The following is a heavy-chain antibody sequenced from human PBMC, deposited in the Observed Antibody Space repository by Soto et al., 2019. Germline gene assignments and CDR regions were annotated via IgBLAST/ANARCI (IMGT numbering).Heavy chain of an antibody. J-gene: IGHJ6*02. V-gene: IGHV3-30*18. D-gene: IGHD1-26*01. CDR1: GFTFNTYG. CDR3: AKDRTLGATGYYYYGMDV. Sequence: PGGSLRLSCAASGFTFNTYGIHWVRQAPGEGLEWVAVISYDGSNKYYADSVKGRFTISRDNSKNTLYLQMSSLRAEDTAVYYCAKDRTLGATGYYYYGMDVWGQGTTVTVSS. CDR2: ISYDGSNK.